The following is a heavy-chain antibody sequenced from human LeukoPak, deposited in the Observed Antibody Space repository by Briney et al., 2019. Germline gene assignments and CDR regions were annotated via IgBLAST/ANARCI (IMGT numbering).Heavy chain of an antibody. D-gene: IGHD3-3*01. Sequence: ASVKVSCKASGYTFTSYGISWVRQAPGQGLEWMGWISAYNGNTNYAQKLQGRVTMTTDTSTSTAYMELRSRRSDDTAVYYCARGFWSRKHYRYYYYMDVWGKGTTVTVSS. CDR1: GYTFTSYG. CDR2: ISAYNGNT. CDR3: ARGFWSRKHYRYYYYMDV. J-gene: IGHJ6*03. V-gene: IGHV1-18*01.